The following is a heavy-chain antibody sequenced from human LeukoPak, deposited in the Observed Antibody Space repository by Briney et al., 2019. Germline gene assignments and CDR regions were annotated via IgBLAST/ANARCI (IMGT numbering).Heavy chain of an antibody. D-gene: IGHD3-9*01. V-gene: IGHV4-34*01. Sequence: SETLSLTCAVYGVSFSGYYWSWIRQPPGKGLEWIGEINHSGSTNYNPSLKSRVTISVDTSKNQFSLKLSSVTAADTAVYYCARHRILTGYYRRGPFDYWGQGTLVTVSS. J-gene: IGHJ4*02. CDR2: INHSGST. CDR1: GVSFSGYY. CDR3: ARHRILTGYYRRGPFDY.